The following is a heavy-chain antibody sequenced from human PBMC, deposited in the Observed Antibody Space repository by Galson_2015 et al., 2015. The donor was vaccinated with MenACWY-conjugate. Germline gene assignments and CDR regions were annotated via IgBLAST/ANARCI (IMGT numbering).Heavy chain of an antibody. D-gene: IGHD6-19*01. CDR3: ARLAVPGLN. CDR2: ISSSGTTI. V-gene: IGHV3-48*03. Sequence: LSCAASSFPFRLFSLPWFLPSPGKGLEWVSYISSSGTTIYYSDSVKGRFTISRDNAKNSLYLQMNSLRAEDTAVYYCARLAVPGLNWGQGTLVTVSS. J-gene: IGHJ4*02. CDR1: SFPFRLFS.